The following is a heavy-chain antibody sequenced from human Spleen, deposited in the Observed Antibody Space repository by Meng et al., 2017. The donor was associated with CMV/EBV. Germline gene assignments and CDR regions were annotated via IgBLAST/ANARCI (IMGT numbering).Heavy chain of an antibody. D-gene: IGHD3-16*01. Sequence: GGSVRLSCAASGFTFSSYAMHWVRQAPGKGLEWVSYISSSGGTIYYAESVKGRFTISRDNAKNSLDLQMNSLRAEDKAVYFCARDLYYNYDTGGLDYLGQGTLVTVSS. CDR2: ISSSGGTI. CDR1: GFTFSSYA. V-gene: IGHV3-48*03. CDR3: ARDLYYNYDTGGLDY. J-gene: IGHJ4*02.